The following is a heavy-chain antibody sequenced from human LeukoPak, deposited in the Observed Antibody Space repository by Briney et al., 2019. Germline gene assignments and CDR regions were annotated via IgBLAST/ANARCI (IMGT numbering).Heavy chain of an antibody. J-gene: IGHJ5*02. CDR1: GGSISSSSYY. CDR2: IYYSGST. Sequence: SETLSLTCTVSGGSISSSSYYWGWIRQPPGKGLEWIGSIYYSGSTYYNPSLKSRVTISVDTSKNQFSLKLSSVTAADTAVYYCARENTGGHRFDPWGQGTLVTVSS. V-gene: IGHV4-39*07. D-gene: IGHD2/OR15-2a*01. CDR3: ARENTGGHRFDP.